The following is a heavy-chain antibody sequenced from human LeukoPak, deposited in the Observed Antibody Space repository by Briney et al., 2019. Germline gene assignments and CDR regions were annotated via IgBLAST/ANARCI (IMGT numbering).Heavy chain of an antibody. CDR3: TTDGVGVEGATYDN. CDR2: ISYDGSNK. Sequence: PGGSLRLSCAASGFTCSRYGMRWVRQAPGKGLEWVAVISYDGSNKYYADSVKGRFTISRDNSKNTLYLQMNSLKTEDTAVYYCTTDGVGVEGATYDNWGQGTLVSVSS. CDR1: GFTCSRYG. J-gene: IGHJ4*02. V-gene: IGHV3-33*05. D-gene: IGHD1-26*01.